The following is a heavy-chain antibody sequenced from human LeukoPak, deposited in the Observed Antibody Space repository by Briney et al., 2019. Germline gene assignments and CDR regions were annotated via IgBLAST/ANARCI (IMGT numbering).Heavy chain of an antibody. Sequence: GGSLRLSCAVSGITLSNYGMSWVRQAPGKGLEWVAGISDSGVRTNYAASVKGRFTISRDNPKNTLYLQMNSLRAEDTAVYFCAKRGVVIRVILVGFHKEAYYFDSWGQGALVTVSS. CDR3: AKRGVVIRVILVGFHKEAYYFDS. D-gene: IGHD3-22*01. CDR1: GITLSNYG. V-gene: IGHV3-23*01. J-gene: IGHJ4*02. CDR2: ISDSGVRT.